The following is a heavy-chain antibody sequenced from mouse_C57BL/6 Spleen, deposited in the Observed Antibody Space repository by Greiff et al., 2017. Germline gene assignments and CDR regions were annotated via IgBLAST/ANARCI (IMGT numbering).Heavy chain of an antibody. CDR1: GYTFTSYW. CDR2: IDPNSGDT. J-gene: IGHJ3*01. CDR3: AKEGNDEAWFAY. D-gene: IGHD2-2*01. V-gene: IGHV1-72*01. Sequence: VQLQQSGAELVKPGASVKLSCKASGYTFTSYWMHWVKQRPGRGLEWIGWIDPNSGDTKYNEKFKSKATLTVDKPSSTAYMQLSSLTSEDSAVYCCAKEGNDEAWFAYWGQGTLVTVAA.